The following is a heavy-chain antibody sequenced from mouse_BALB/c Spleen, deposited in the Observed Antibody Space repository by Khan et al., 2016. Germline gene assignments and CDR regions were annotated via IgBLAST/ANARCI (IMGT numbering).Heavy chain of an antibody. J-gene: IGHJ4*01. CDR2: INTYTGEP. Sequence: QIQLVQSGPELKKPGETVKISCKASGYTFTNYGMNWVKQAPGKGLKWMGWINTYTGEPTYADDFKGRFAFSLETSASTAYLQINNLKNEDTATXFCARWDYGSSYAMDYWGQGTAVTVSS. CDR1: GYTFTNYG. CDR3: ARWDYGSSYAMDY. D-gene: IGHD1-1*01. V-gene: IGHV9-3-1*01.